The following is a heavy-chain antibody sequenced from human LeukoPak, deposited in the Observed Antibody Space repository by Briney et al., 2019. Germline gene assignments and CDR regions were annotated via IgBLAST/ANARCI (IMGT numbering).Heavy chain of an antibody. V-gene: IGHV4-34*01. D-gene: IGHD2-2*02. J-gene: IGHJ4*02. CDR3: AGRIVVVPAAIPESRYFGY. CDR2: INHSGST. CDR1: GGSFSGYY. Sequence: SETLSLTCAVYGGSFSGYYWSWIRQPPGKGLEWIGEINHSGSTNYNPSLKSRVTISVDTSKNQFSLKLSSVTAADTAVYYCAGRIVVVPAAIPESRYFGYWGQGTLVTVSS.